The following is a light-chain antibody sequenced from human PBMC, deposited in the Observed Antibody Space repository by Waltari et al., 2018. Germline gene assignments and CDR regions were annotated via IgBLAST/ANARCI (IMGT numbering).Light chain of an antibody. J-gene: IGLJ3*02. CDR3: SSYTSNNAV. CDR1: SNDVGIHNF. Sequence: QSALTQPASVPGSPGQSITVSCTGISNDVGIHNFVSWYQHHPGKPPKVVIYDVSYRPSVVSDRFSGSKSGNTASLTISGLQAEDEADYYCSSYTSNNAVFGGGTKLTVL. CDR2: DVS. V-gene: IGLV2-14*03.